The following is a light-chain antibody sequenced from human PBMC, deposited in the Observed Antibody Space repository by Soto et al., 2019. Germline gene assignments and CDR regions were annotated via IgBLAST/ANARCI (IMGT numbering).Light chain of an antibody. CDR1: SSDFGGYNY. V-gene: IGLV2-14*01. CDR3: SSYTSSSTLVV. Sequence: QSALTQPASVSGSPGQSITISCTGTSSDFGGYNYVSWYQQHPGKAPKLMIYDVSNRPSGVSNRFSGSKSGNMASLTISGLQAEDEADYYCSSYTSSSTLVVFGGGTKVTVL. J-gene: IGLJ2*01. CDR2: DVS.